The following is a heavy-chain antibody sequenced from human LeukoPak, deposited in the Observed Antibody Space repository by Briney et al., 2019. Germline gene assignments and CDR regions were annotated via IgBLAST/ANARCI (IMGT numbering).Heavy chain of an antibody. D-gene: IGHD2-15*01. CDR1: GYTFTGYY. CDR3: AREGGYCSGGSCSSRDAFDI. Sequence: ASVKVSCKASGYTFTGYYMHWVRQAPGQGLEWMGWINPNSGGTNYAQKFQGRVTMTRDTSISTAYMELSRLRSDDTAVYYCAREGGYCSGGSCSSRDAFDIWGQGTMVTVPS. J-gene: IGHJ3*02. V-gene: IGHV1-2*02. CDR2: INPNSGGT.